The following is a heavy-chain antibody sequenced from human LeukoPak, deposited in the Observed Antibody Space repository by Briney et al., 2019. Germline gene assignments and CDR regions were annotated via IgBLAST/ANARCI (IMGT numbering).Heavy chain of an antibody. J-gene: IGHJ4*02. CDR2: ISYDGSNK. D-gene: IGHD1-26*01. Sequence: GGSLRLSCAASGFTFSSYAMPWVRQAPGKGLEWVAVISYDGSNKYYADSVKGRFTISRDNSKNTLYLQMNSLRAEDTAVYYCASPPRIVGATYFDYWGQGTLVTVSS. V-gene: IGHV3-30-3*01. CDR3: ASPPRIVGATYFDY. CDR1: GFTFSSYA.